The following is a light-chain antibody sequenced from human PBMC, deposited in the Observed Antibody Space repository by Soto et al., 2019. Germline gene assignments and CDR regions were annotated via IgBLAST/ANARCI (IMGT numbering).Light chain of an antibody. CDR2: DTS. CDR3: QQYNIWPYT. CDR1: QSVSSL. Sequence: IVLTQSPATLSVSPGERATLSCRASQSVSSLLAWYQQKPRQAPRLLIYDTSTRATGIPARFSGSGSGTDFTLTISSLQSEDFAIYYCQQYNIWPYTFGQGTKVDNK. J-gene: IGKJ2*01. V-gene: IGKV3-15*01.